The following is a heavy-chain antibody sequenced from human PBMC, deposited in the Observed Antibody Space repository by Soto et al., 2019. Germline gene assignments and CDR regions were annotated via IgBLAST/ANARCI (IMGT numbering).Heavy chain of an antibody. Sequence: KTSXTLSLTCAVSGGSISSGGYSWSWIRQPPGKGLEWIGYIYHSGSTYYNPSLKSRITITPDTSRNQFSLQLSSVTPEDTAVYYCTRDRGGLGHWGQGTLVTVSS. CDR3: TRDRGGLGH. CDR1: GGSISSGGYS. V-gene: IGHV4-30-2*05. J-gene: IGHJ4*02. D-gene: IGHD3-10*01. CDR2: IYHSGST.